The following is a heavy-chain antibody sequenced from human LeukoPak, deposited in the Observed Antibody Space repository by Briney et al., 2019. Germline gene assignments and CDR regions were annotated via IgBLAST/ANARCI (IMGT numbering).Heavy chain of an antibody. CDR1: GFTFDDYA. Sequence: GGSLRLSCAASGFTFDDYAMHCVRQAPGKGLEWVSGISWNSGSIGYADSVRGRFTISRDNAKNSLYLQMNSLRAEDTAVYYCARDRYSSSWYPDYYYYYMDVWGKGTTVTVSS. V-gene: IGHV3-9*01. D-gene: IGHD6-13*01. CDR2: ISWNSGSI. J-gene: IGHJ6*03. CDR3: ARDRYSSSWYPDYYYYYMDV.